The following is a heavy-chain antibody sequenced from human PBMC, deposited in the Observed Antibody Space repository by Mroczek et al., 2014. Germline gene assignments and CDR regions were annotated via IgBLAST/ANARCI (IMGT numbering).Heavy chain of an antibody. V-gene: IGHV4-59*01. Sequence: QVQLQESGPGLVKPSETLSLTCTVSGGSISSYYWSWIRQPPGKGLEWIGYIYYSGSTNYNPSLKSRVTISVDTSKNQFSLKLSSVTAADTAVYYCARVKWLRDREFDYWGQGTLVTVSS. CDR1: GGSISSYY. J-gene: IGHJ4*02. CDR3: ARVKWLRDREFDY. D-gene: IGHD5-12*01. CDR2: IYYSGST.